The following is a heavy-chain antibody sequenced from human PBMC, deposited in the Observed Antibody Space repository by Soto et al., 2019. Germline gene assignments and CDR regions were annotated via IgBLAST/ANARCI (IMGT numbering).Heavy chain of an antibody. J-gene: IGHJ5*02. Sequence: QVQLVQSGAEVKKPGASVKVSCKASGYNFNIYGINWVRQAPGQGRELMGWISAYDGKTTHAEKFQGRVTMTTDASKSTAYMELRSLRSDDTAVYYCARDPHEYWTSYWFDPWGEGNLVTVSS. CDR2: ISAYDGKT. D-gene: IGHD3-3*01. CDR1: GYNFNIYG. V-gene: IGHV1-18*01. CDR3: ARDPHEYWTSYWFDP.